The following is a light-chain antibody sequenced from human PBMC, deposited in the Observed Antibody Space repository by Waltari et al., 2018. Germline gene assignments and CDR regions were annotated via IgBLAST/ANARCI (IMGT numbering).Light chain of an antibody. V-gene: IGKV4-1*01. CDR2: WAS. CDR3: QQYYSTPWT. Sequence: DIVMTQSPDSLAVSLGERATINCKSSQSVLYSSNNKNYLSGYKQKSGQPPKLLIYWASTRESGVPDRFSGSGSGTDFTLTISSLQAEDVAVYYCQQYYSTPWTFGQGTKV. J-gene: IGKJ1*01. CDR1: QSVLYSSNNKNY.